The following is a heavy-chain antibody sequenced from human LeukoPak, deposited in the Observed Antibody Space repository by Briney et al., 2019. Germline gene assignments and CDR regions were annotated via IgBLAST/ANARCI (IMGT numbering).Heavy chain of an antibody. D-gene: IGHD1-26*01. CDR3: ARDSVGASIPLNWFDP. CDR1: RFTFSSHW. CDR2: INSDGRST. V-gene: IGHV3-74*01. Sequence: GGSLRLSCAASRFTFSSHWMHWVRQAPGKGLVWVSRINSDGRSTSYADSVKGRFTISRDNAKNTLYLQMNSLRAEDTAVYYCARDSVGASIPLNWFDPWGQGTLVTVSS. J-gene: IGHJ5*02.